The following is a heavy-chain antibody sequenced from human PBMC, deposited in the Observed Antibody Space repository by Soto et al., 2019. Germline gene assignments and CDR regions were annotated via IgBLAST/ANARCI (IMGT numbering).Heavy chain of an antibody. V-gene: IGHV5-10-1*01. CDR3: ARRDDSNAYYSLVV. Sequence: GESLKISCRDSGYNFGRYWISWVRQMPGKGLEWMGRIDPSDSSAKYSPPFQGHVTISVDKSISTAYLQWSSLKASDTAMYFCARRDDSNAYYSLVVWGQGTLVTAPQ. CDR1: GYNFGRYW. CDR2: IDPSDSSA. D-gene: IGHD3-22*01. J-gene: IGHJ4*02.